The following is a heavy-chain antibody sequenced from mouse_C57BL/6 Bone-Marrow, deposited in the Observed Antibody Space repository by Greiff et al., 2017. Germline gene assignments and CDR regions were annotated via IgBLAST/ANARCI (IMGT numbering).Heavy chain of an antibody. J-gene: IGHJ2*01. D-gene: IGHD3-2*02. CDR2: IDPSDSYT. CDR1: GYTFTSYW. V-gene: IGHV1-69*01. CDR3: ARETAQVYFDY. Sequence: QVQLQQPGAELVMPGASVKLSCKASGYTFTSYWMHWVKQRPGQGLEWIGEIDPSDSYTNYNQKFKGKSTLTVDKSSITAYMQLSSLTSEDSAVYYCARETAQVYFDYWGQGTTLTVSS.